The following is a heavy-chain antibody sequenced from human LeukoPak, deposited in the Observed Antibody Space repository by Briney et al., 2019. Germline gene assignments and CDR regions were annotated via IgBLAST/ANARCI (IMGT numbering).Heavy chain of an antibody. V-gene: IGHV3-33*01. D-gene: IGHD1-26*01. J-gene: IGHJ4*02. CDR1: GFTSSSYG. CDR3: AAQRFIVGATNDY. CDR2: IWYDGSNK. Sequence: GGSLRLSCAASGFTSSSYGMHWVRQAPGKGLEWVAVIWYDGSNKYYADSVKGRFTISRDNSKNTLYLQMNSLRAEDTAVYYCAAQRFIVGATNDYWGQGTLVTVSS.